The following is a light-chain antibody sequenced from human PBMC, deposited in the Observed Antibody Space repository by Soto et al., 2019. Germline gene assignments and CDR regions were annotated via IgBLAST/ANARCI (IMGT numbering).Light chain of an antibody. CDR3: QSYDSSLAGFV. CDR2: VNT. Sequence: QSVLTQPPSVSGAPGQRVTISCTGSSSNIGARFDVHWYRHLPGTAPKLLISVNTNGPSGVADRFSGSKSGTSASLAIAGLRAEDAADYYCQSYDSSLAGFVFGTGTKVTVL. J-gene: IGLJ1*01. CDR1: SSNIGARFD. V-gene: IGLV1-40*01.